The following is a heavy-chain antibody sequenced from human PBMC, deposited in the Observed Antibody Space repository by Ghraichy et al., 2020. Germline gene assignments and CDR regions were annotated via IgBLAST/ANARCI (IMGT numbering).Heavy chain of an antibody. Sequence: SETLSLTCAVFGRSFSDYFWSWIRQPPGKGLEWIGEINHSGSTKYNPSLKSRVTISVDTSKNQFSLKLNSVIAADTAVYYCARYSSNSYDDAFDSWGRGTLVTVSS. J-gene: IGHJ3*01. CDR1: GRSFSDYF. D-gene: IGHD6-13*01. CDR2: INHSGST. CDR3: ARYSSNSYDDAFDS. V-gene: IGHV4-34*01.